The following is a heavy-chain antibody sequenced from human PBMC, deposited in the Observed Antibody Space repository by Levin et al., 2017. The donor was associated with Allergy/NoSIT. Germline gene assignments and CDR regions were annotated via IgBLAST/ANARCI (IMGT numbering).Heavy chain of an antibody. CDR3: AKDGVEGSGSYKYYYFHYGMDV. Sequence: LSLTCAASGFTFSNYALNWVRPAPGKGLEWVSTISGNGETTYYADSVRGRFIISRDNSRNTLVLQMNSLRVEDTAIYFCAKDGVEGSGSYKYYYFHYGMDVWGQGTTVTVSS. CDR2: ISGNGETT. V-gene: IGHV3-23*01. D-gene: IGHD3-10*01. CDR1: GFTFSNYA. J-gene: IGHJ6*02.